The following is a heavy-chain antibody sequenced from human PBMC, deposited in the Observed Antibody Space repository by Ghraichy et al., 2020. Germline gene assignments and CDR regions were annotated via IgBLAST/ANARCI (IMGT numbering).Heavy chain of an antibody. CDR1: GFTFSSYA. D-gene: IGHD3-22*01. Sequence: GGSLRLSCAASGFTFSSYAMSWVRQAPGKGLEWVSAISGSGGSTYYADSVKGRFTISRDNSKNTLYLQMNSLRAEDTAVYYCAKLSTPLYYYDSSGHFDYWGQGTLVTVSS. J-gene: IGHJ4*02. CDR3: AKLSTPLYYYDSSGHFDY. V-gene: IGHV3-23*01. CDR2: ISGSGGST.